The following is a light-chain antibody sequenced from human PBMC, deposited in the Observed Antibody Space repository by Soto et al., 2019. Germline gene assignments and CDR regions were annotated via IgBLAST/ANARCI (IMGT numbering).Light chain of an antibody. V-gene: IGLV2-14*01. CDR3: SSYTRSSTLVV. J-gene: IGLJ3*02. CDR1: SSDIGYYNY. CDR2: EVS. Sequence: QSALTQPASVSGSPGQWITISCTGTSSDIGYYNYVSWYQQDPGKAPKLIIYEVSKRPSGVSNRFSGSKSGNTASLTISGLQAEDEADYYCSSYTRSSTLVVFGGGTKLTVL.